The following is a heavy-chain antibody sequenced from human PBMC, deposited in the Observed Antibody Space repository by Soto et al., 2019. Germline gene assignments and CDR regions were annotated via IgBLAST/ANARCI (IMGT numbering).Heavy chain of an antibody. CDR1: GFTVSSNY. CDR3: AREGAAYYGGDCYSYYYGMDV. J-gene: IGHJ6*02. Sequence: GGSLRLSCAASGFTVSSNYMSWVRQAPGKGLEWVSVIYSGGSTYYADSVKGRFTISRDNSKNTLYLQMNSLRAEDTAVYYCAREGAAYYGGDCYSYYYGMDVWGQGTTVTVSS. D-gene: IGHD2-21*02. CDR2: IYSGGST. V-gene: IGHV3-53*01.